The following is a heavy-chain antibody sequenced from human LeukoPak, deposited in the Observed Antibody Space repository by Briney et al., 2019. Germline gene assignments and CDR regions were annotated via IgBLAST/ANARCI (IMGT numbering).Heavy chain of an antibody. Sequence: SETLSLTCTVSGGSISSGGYYWSWIRQHPGKGLEWIGYIYYSGSTYYNPSLKSRVTISVDTSKNQFSLKLSSVTAADTAVYYCARGINDSSGYYYVDSYYFDYWGQGTLVTVSS. CDR2: IYYSGST. J-gene: IGHJ4*02. CDR3: ARGINDSSGYYYVDSYYFDY. V-gene: IGHV4-31*03. D-gene: IGHD3-22*01. CDR1: GGSISSGGYY.